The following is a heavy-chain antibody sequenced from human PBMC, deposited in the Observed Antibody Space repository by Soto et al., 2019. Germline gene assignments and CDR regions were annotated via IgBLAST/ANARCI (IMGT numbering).Heavy chain of an antibody. CDR1: GGSISTYY. CDR2: IYYSGST. Sequence: SETLSLTCTVSGGSISTYYWNWIRQPPGKGLEWIGYIYYSGSTNYNPSLKSRVTISVDTSKNQFSLKLSSVTAADTAVYYCARRYGASFDYWGQGTLVTSPQ. V-gene: IGHV4-59*01. CDR3: ARRYGASFDY. D-gene: IGHD4-17*01. J-gene: IGHJ4*02.